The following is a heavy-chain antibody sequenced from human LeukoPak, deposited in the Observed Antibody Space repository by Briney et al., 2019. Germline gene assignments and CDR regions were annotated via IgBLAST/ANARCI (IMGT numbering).Heavy chain of an antibody. CDR3: ARVTGYFDY. V-gene: IGHV3-53*01. CDR2: IYSGGST. D-gene: IGHD7-27*01. J-gene: IGHJ4*02. CDR1: GGSISSYY. Sequence: PSETLSLTCTVSGGSISSYYWSWVRQAPGKGLEWVSVIYSGGSTYYADSVKGRFTITRDNSKNTLYLQMNSLRAEDTAVYYCARVTGYFDYWGQGTLVTVSS.